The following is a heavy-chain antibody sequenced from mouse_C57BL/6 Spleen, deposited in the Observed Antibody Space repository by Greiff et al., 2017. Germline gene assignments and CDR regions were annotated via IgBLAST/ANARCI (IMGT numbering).Heavy chain of an antibody. Sequence: VQLKESGPGLVQPSQSLSITCTVSGFSLTSYGVHWVRQSPGKGLEWLGVIWSGGSTDYNAAFISRLSISKDNSKSQVFFKMNSLQADDTAIYYCARTGSNYLYWYFDVWGTGTTVTVSS. J-gene: IGHJ1*03. D-gene: IGHD2-5*01. CDR2: IWSGGST. V-gene: IGHV2-2*01. CDR3: ARTGSNYLYWYFDV. CDR1: GFSLTSYG.